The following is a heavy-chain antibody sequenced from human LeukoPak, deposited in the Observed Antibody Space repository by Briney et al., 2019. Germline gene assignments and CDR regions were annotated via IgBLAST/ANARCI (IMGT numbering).Heavy chain of an antibody. CDR1: GFTASIYW. V-gene: IGHV3-7*04. CDR2: IREDGSER. Sequence: GGSLRLSCAASGFTASIYWMSSGRQAPGKGLEWVAKIREDGSERHYVDSVKGRFTLSRDNAKNSLYLQMNSLRAEDTAVYYCASDPYGGQGTLVTVTS. CDR3: ASDPY. J-gene: IGHJ4*02.